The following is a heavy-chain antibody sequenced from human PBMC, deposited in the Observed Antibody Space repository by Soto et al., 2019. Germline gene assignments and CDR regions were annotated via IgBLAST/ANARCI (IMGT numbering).Heavy chain of an antibody. V-gene: IGHV3-21*01. Sequence: GGSLRLSCAASGFTFSSYAMSWVRQAPGEGLEWISYISSSLGHTDYAESVKGRFTISRDNAKSSVFLEMSDLRSDDTAVYYCAANWNFGLNFWGQGTLVTVSS. CDR1: GFTFSSYA. J-gene: IGHJ4*02. CDR2: ISSSLGHT. D-gene: IGHD1-1*01. CDR3: AANWNFGLNF.